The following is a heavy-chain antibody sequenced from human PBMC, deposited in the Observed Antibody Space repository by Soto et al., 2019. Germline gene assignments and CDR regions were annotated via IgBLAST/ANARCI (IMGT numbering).Heavy chain of an antibody. CDR2: TGATGRTT. D-gene: IGHD1-20*01. J-gene: IGHJ4*02. Sequence: SCAASGFNFNIYAMTWVRQAPGKGLEWVSTTGATGRTTYYADSVKGRFTVSRDNSKNTLDLQMSNLRAEDTAVYYCATVHNTSRSFDYWGQGTLVTVSS. CDR3: ATVHNTSRSFDY. CDR1: GFNFNIYA. V-gene: IGHV3-23*01.